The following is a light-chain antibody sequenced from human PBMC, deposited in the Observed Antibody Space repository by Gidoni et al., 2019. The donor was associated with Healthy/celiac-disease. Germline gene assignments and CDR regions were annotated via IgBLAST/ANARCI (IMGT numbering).Light chain of an antibody. J-gene: IGKJ4*01. CDR2: DAS. CDR1: QSVSSY. CDR3: QQRSNWPPT. Sequence: ELVFTQSPSTLSLSPGERATLSCRASQSVSSYLAWYQQKPGQAPRLLIYDASNRATGIPARFSGSGSGTDFTLTISSLEPEDFAAYYCQQRSNWPPTFGGGTKVEIK. V-gene: IGKV3-11*01.